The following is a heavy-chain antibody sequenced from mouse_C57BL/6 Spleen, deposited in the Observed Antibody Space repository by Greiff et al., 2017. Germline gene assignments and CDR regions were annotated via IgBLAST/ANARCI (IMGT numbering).Heavy chain of an antibody. CDR2: ILPGSGST. V-gene: IGHV1-9*01. CDR3: ARSPLITTVVEGFAY. J-gene: IGHJ3*01. D-gene: IGHD1-1*01. CDR1: GYTFTGYW. Sequence: VQLVESGAELMKPGASVKLSCKATGYTFTGYWIEWVKQRPGHGLEWIGEILPGSGSTNYNEKFKGKATFTADTSSNTADMKLSSLTTEDSAIYYCARSPLITTVVEGFAYWGQGTLVTVSA.